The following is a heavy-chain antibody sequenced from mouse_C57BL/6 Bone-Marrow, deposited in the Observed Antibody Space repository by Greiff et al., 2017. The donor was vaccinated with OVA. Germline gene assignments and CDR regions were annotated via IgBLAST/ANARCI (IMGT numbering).Heavy chain of an antibody. J-gene: IGHJ1*03. D-gene: IGHD4-1*01. Sequence: EVKLMESGGGLVQPGGSLKLSCAASGFTFSDYYMYWVRQTPEKRLEWVAYISNGGGSTYYPDTVKGRFTISRDNAKNTLYLQMSRLKSEDTAMYYCARRWDVGWYFDVWGTGTTVTVSS. V-gene: IGHV5-12*01. CDR1: GFTFSDYY. CDR3: ARRWDVGWYFDV. CDR2: ISNGGGST.